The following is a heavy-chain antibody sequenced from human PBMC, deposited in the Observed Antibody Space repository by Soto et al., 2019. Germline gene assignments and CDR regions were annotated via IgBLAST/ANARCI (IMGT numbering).Heavy chain of an antibody. CDR1: GGSFSGYY. CDR3: ARVPITKWWLRKAFDY. CDR2: INHSGST. D-gene: IGHD5-12*01. Sequence: QVQLQQWGAGLLKPSETLSLTCAVYGGSFSGYYWSWIRQPPGKGLEWIGEINHSGSTNYNPSLKSRVTISVDTSKNQFSLKLSSVTAADTAVYYCARVPITKWWLRKAFDYWGQGTLVTVSS. V-gene: IGHV4-34*01. J-gene: IGHJ4*02.